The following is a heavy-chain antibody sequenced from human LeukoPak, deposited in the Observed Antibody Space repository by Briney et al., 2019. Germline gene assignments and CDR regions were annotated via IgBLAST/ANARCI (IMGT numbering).Heavy chain of an antibody. Sequence: SQTLSLTCTVSGGSIRSGSYYWSWIRQAAGKGLEWIGRVYTSGSTNYNPSLESRVTISVDTSKNQLSLRLTSVTAADTSVYFCARGRGGFTLVRGVLTPKKKGYYFDYWGQGTLVTVSS. CDR2: VYTSGST. CDR1: GGSIRSGSYY. V-gene: IGHV4-61*02. J-gene: IGHJ4*02. CDR3: ARGRGGFTLVRGVLTPKKKGYYFDY. D-gene: IGHD3-10*01.